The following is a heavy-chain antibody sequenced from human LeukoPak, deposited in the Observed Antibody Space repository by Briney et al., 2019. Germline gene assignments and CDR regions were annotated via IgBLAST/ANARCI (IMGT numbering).Heavy chain of an antibody. J-gene: IGHJ4*02. CDR3: ARDGAGSYYNVLGGTVGY. CDR1: GYTFTSYG. V-gene: IGHV1-18*04. D-gene: IGHD3-10*01. Sequence: ASVKVSCKASGYTFTSYGISWVRQAPGRGLEWMGWISAYNGNTNYAQKLQGRVTMTTDTSTSTAYMELRSLRSDDTAVYYCARDGAGSYYNVLGGTVGYWGQGTLVTVSS. CDR2: ISAYNGNT.